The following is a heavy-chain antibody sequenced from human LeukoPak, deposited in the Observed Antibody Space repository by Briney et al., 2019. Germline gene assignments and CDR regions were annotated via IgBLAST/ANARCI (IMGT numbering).Heavy chain of an antibody. CDR1: GFTFSTYT. V-gene: IGHV3-21*01. Sequence: GGSLRLSCAASGFTFSTYTMNWVRQAPGKGLEWVSSITSGSGYIYYVDSVKGRFTVSRDNAKNSLYLQMNSLRAEDTAVYYCARDSATVVIRSNWFDPWGQGTLVTVSS. CDR2: ITSGSGYI. D-gene: IGHD4-23*01. J-gene: IGHJ5*02. CDR3: ARDSATVVIRSNWFDP.